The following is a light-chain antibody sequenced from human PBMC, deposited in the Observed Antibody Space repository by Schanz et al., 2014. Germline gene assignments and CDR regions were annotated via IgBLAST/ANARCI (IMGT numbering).Light chain of an antibody. CDR2: GAS. J-gene: IGKJ5*01. Sequence: EIVMTQSPATLSVSPGERATLSCRASQSVSSNLAWFQQKPGQAPRLLIYGASTRATGFPARFSGSGSGTEFTLTISSLQSDDFATYYCQHYMSHSTFGQGTRLDIQ. CDR3: QHYMSHST. CDR1: QSVSSN. V-gene: IGKV3-15*01.